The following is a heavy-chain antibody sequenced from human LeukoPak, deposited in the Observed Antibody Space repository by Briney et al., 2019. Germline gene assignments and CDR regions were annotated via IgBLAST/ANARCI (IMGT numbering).Heavy chain of an antibody. D-gene: IGHD3-22*01. J-gene: IGHJ4*02. CDR2: INPNSGGT. V-gene: IGHV1-2*02. Sequence: ASVKVSCKASGYTFTGYYMHWVRQAPGQGSEWMGWINPNSGGTKYAQKFQGRVTITRDTSISTAYMELSRLRSDDTAVYYCATLYYYDSSGYYLGYYFDYWGQGSLVIVSS. CDR1: GYTFTGYY. CDR3: ATLYYYDSSGYYLGYYFDY.